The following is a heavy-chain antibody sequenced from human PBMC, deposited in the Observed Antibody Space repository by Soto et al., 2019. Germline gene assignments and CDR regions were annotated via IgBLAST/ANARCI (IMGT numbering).Heavy chain of an antibody. V-gene: IGHV3-48*02. CDR1: RFTFSSYN. J-gene: IGHJ4*02. D-gene: IGHD6-6*01. CDR2: ISSGGGTM. Sequence: PGGSLRLSCAASRFTFSSYNMIWVRQAPGKGLEWVSYISSGGGTMYYADSVKGRFTTSRDNAKNSLYLQMNSLRDEDTAVYFCARDPSQVGSSSGVVETDYWGQGTQVTVSS. CDR3: ARDPSQVGSSSGVVETDY.